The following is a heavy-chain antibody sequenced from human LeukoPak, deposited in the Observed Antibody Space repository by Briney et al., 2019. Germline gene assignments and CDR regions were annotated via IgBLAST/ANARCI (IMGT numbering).Heavy chain of an antibody. V-gene: IGHV3-74*01. J-gene: IGHJ4*02. CDR2: INSDGSST. D-gene: IGHD2-15*01. Sequence: GGSLRLSCAASGFTFSSYWMHWVRQAPGKGLVWVSRINSDGSSTSYADSVKGRFTISRDNSKNTLYLQMNSLRAEDTAVYYCAKDFEGGSIVRPQSYYFDYWGQGTLVTVSS. CDR3: AKDFEGGSIVRPQSYYFDY. CDR1: GFTFSSYW.